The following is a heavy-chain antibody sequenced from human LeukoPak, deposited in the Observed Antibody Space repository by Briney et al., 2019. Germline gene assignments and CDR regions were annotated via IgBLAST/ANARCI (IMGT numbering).Heavy chain of an antibody. J-gene: IGHJ5*02. Sequence: PGGSLRLSCAVSGFTFSSYWMHWVRQAPGKGLVWVSRINSDGSSTSYADSVKGRFTISRDNAKNTLYLQMNSLRAEDTAVYYCASLLGYCSGGSCYLWGQGTLVTVSS. CDR1: GFTFSSYW. CDR2: INSDGSST. CDR3: ASLLGYCSGGSCYL. D-gene: IGHD2-15*01. V-gene: IGHV3-74*01.